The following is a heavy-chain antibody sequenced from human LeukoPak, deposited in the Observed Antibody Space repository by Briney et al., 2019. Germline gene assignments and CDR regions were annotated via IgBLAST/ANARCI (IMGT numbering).Heavy chain of an antibody. J-gene: IGHJ4*02. CDR2: ISSSGSTI. Sequence: GGSLRLSCAASGFTFSSYEMNWVRQAPGKGLEWVSDISSSGSTIYYADSVKGRFTISRDNAKNSLYLQMNSLRAEDTAVYYCARETSGYYYKAYFDYWGQGTLVTVSS. CDR3: ARETSGYYYKAYFDY. V-gene: IGHV3-48*03. D-gene: IGHD3-22*01. CDR1: GFTFSSYE.